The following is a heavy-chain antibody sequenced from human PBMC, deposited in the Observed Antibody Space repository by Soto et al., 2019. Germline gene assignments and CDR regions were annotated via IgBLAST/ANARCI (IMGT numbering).Heavy chain of an antibody. Sequence: PSETLSLTCAVSGGSISSSNWWSWVRQPPGKGLEWIGEIYHSGSTNYNPSLKSRVTISVDKSKNQFSLKLSSVTAADTAVYYCARDNDGSGVGAPYGLDGWGHGTTVTVSS. CDR2: IYHSGST. V-gene: IGHV4-4*02. J-gene: IGHJ6*02. CDR3: ARDNDGSGVGAPYGLDG. D-gene: IGHD3-10*01. CDR1: GGSISSSNW.